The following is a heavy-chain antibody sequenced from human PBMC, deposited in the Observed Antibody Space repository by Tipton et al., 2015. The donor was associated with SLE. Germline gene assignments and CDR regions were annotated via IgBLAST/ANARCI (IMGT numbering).Heavy chain of an antibody. Sequence: TLSLTCAVYGGSFSGYYWSWIRQPPGKGLEWIGEINHSGSTNYNPSLKSRVTIPVDTSKNQFSLKLSSVTAADTAVYYCAREMLTGYFDLWGRGTLVTVSS. V-gene: IGHV4-34*01. D-gene: IGHD3-16*01. J-gene: IGHJ2*01. CDR1: GGSFSGYY. CDR2: INHSGST. CDR3: AREMLTGYFDL.